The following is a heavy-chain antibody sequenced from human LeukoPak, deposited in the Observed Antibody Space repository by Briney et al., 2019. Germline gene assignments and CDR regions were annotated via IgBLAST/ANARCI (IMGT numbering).Heavy chain of an antibody. CDR2: ISGSGGST. Sequence: GGSLRLSCAASGFTFSSYAMSWVRQAPGKGLEWVSAISGSGGSTYYADSVKGRFTISRDNSKNTLYLQMNSLRAEDTAVHYCAKRFRRSPVVVVAATYNWFDPWGQGTLVTVSS. D-gene: IGHD2-15*01. V-gene: IGHV3-23*01. CDR1: GFTFSSYA. CDR3: AKRFRRSPVVVVAATYNWFDP. J-gene: IGHJ5*02.